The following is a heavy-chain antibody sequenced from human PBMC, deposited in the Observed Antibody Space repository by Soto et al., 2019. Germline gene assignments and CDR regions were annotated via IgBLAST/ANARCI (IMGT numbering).Heavy chain of an antibody. CDR3: ARTAEEDYYFDY. D-gene: IGHD6-25*01. J-gene: IGHJ4*02. CDR2: ISYDGSNK. CDR1: GFTFSSYA. V-gene: IGHV3-30-3*01. Sequence: GGSLRLSCAASGFTFSSYAMHWVRQAPGKGLGWVAVISYDGSNKYYADSVKGRFTISRGNSKNTLYLQMNSLRAEDTAVYYCARTAEEDYYFDYWGQGTLVTVSS.